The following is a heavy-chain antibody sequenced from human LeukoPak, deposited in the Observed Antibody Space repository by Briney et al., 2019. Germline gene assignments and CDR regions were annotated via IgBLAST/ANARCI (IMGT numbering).Heavy chain of an antibody. CDR1: GYTLTSYD. D-gene: IGHD5-24*01. CDR2: MNPNSGNT. CDR3: ARADGYNVFDY. V-gene: IGHV1-8*01. Sequence: ASVKVSCKASGYTLTSYDINWVRQATGQGLEWMGWMNPNSGNTGYAQKFQGRVTMTRNTSISTAYKELSSLRSEDTAVYYCARADGYNVFDYWGQGTLVTVSS. J-gene: IGHJ4*02.